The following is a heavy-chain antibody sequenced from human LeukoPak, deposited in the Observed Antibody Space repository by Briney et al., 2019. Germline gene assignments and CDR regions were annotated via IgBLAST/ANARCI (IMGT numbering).Heavy chain of an antibody. V-gene: IGHV4-59*08. J-gene: IGHJ6*02. Sequence: SETLSLTCTVSGGSISSYYWSWIRQPPGKGLEWIGYIYYSGSTNYNPSLKSRVTISVDTSKNQFSLKMSSVTAADTAVYYCARKPPSGPGYYYSYGMDVWGQGTTVTVSS. CDR2: IYYSGST. CDR1: GGSISSYY. CDR3: ARKPPSGPGYYYSYGMDV.